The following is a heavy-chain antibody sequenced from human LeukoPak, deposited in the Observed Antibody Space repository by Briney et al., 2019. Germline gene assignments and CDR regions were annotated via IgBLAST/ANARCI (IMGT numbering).Heavy chain of an antibody. CDR2: INWNGGST. CDR1: RLTLDDYV. CDR3: ARASPRTARVTTGVLGWYFDL. Sequence: GGSLSLSRAASRLTLDDYVMSGVRPAPGRGVAGVSGINWNGGSTGYANSVKGRFTISRDNAKNSLYLQMNSLRAEDTAVYYCARASPRTARVTTGVLGWYFDLWGRGTLVTVSS. D-gene: IGHD4-17*01. V-gene: IGHV3-20*04. J-gene: IGHJ2*01.